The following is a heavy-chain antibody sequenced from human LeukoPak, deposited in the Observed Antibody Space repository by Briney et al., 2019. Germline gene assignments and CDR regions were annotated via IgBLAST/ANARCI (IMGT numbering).Heavy chain of an antibody. CDR3: ARGRWTIFGVVIDY. D-gene: IGHD3-3*01. Sequence: SETLSLTCAVYGGSFGGYYWSWIRQPPGKGLEWIGEINHSGSTNYNPSLKSRVTISVDTSKNQFSLKLSSVTAADTAVYYCARGRWTIFGVVIDYWGQGTLVTVSS. CDR1: GGSFGGYY. CDR2: INHSGST. V-gene: IGHV4-34*01. J-gene: IGHJ4*02.